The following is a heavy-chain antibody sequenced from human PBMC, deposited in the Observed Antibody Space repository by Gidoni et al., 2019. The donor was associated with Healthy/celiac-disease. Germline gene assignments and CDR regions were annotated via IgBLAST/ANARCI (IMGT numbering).Heavy chain of an antibody. CDR2: IRSSSSTI. CDR1: GFTFSSYS. CDR3: ARDLRGGGSL. D-gene: IGHD2-15*01. Sequence: AASGFTFSSYSMNWVRQAPGKGLEWVSYIRSSSSTIYYADSVKGRFTISRDNAKNSLYLQMNSLRAEDTAVYYCARDLRGGGSLWGQGTLVTVSS. V-gene: IGHV3-48*04. J-gene: IGHJ4*02.